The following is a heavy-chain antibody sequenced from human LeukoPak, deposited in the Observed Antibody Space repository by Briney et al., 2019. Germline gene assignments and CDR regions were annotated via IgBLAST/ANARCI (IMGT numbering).Heavy chain of an antibody. V-gene: IGHV4-59*01. Sequence: SETLSLTCTGSGGSISSYYWSWIRQPPGKGLEWIGYIYYSGSTNYNPSLKSRVTISVDTAKNQFSLKLSSVTAADTAVYYCARGGYSYGYDDDFDYWGQGTLVTVSS. CDR3: ARGGYSYGYDDDFDY. CDR1: GGSISSYY. D-gene: IGHD5-18*01. CDR2: IYYSGST. J-gene: IGHJ4*02.